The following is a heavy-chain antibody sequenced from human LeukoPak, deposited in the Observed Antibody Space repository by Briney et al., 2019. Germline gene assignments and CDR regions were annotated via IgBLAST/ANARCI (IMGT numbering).Heavy chain of an antibody. Sequence: GGSLRLSCAASGFTISSYGMHWVRQAPGKGLEWVAFIRYDGSNAYYADSVKGRFTISRDKSKNTLYLQMNSLRADDTAVYYCAKGYSYWIDNWGQGTRVTVSS. D-gene: IGHD5-18*01. J-gene: IGHJ4*02. V-gene: IGHV3-30*02. CDR3: AKGYSYWIDN. CDR2: IRYDGSNA. CDR1: GFTISSYG.